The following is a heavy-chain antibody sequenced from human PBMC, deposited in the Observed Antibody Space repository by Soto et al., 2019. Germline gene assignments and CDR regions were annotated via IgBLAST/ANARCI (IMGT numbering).Heavy chain of an antibody. V-gene: IGHV3-72*01. CDR3: ARGPEQQAGYFDY. D-gene: IGHD1-1*01. CDR2: TRNKANSYTT. Sequence: GGSLRLSCAASGFTFSDHYMDWVRQAPGKGLEWVGRTRNKANSYTTEYAASVKGRFTISRDDSKNSLYLQMNSLKTEDTAVYYCARGPEQQAGYFDYWGQGTLVTVSS. CDR1: GFTFSDHY. J-gene: IGHJ4*02.